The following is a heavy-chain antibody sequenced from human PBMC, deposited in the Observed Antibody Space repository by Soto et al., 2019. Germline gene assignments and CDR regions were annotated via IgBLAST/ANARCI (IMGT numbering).Heavy chain of an antibody. CDR2: IHYNGNT. V-gene: IGHV4-39*01. J-gene: IGHJ4*02. CDR1: GGSITSGNYY. Sequence: QLQLHESGPGLVRRSETLSLTCSVSGGSITSGNYYWGWIRQPPGKGLEWIATIHYNGNTYYNPSLKGRVTISVDTSKTQFSLDVNSVTAADTAVYYCARHFNRVYGDDYFDSWGQGTLVTVSS. D-gene: IGHD4-17*01. CDR3: ARHFNRVYGDDYFDS.